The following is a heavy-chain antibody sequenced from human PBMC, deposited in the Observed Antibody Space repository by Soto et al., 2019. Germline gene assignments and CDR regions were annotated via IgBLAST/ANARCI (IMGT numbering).Heavy chain of an antibody. J-gene: IGHJ4*02. D-gene: IGHD1-7*01. CDR2: ISISGDYM. CDR3: TEDLTGATGG. V-gene: IGHV3-48*03. CDR1: GLAFSSYE. Sequence: VGSLRLSCAASGLAFSSYEMNWVRQAPGKGLEWVSFISISGDYMNYADSVKGRFTISRDNAKNSLSLQMNSLRPGDTAVYYCTEDLTGATGGWGQGTLVTVSS.